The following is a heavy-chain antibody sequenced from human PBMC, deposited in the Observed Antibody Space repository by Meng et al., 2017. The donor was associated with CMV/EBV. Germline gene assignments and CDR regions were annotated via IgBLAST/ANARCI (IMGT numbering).Heavy chain of an antibody. CDR1: GFTFSSYA. V-gene: IGHV3-30*04. CDR3: ARGHGKWELLRDGMDV. CDR2: ISYDGSNK. J-gene: IGHJ6*02. Sequence: GESLKISCAASGFTFSSYAMHWVRQAPGKGLEWVAVISYDGSNKYYADSVKGRSTISRDNSKNTLYLQMNSLRAEDTAVYYCARGHGKWELLRDGMDVWGQGTTVTVSS. D-gene: IGHD1-26*01.